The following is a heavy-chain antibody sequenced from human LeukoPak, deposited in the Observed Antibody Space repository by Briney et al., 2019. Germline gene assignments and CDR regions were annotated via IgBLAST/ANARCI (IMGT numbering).Heavy chain of an antibody. CDR2: IYPRDGST. CDR3: ARDQEGLDY. Sequence: ASVTVSCKASGYTFTSNYIHWVRQAPGQGLEWMGMIYPRDGSTSYAQKFQGRVTVTRDTSTSTVHMELSGLRSEDTAVYYCARDQEGLDYWGRDPWSPSPQ. V-gene: IGHV1-46*01. CDR1: GYTFTSNY. J-gene: IGHJ4*02.